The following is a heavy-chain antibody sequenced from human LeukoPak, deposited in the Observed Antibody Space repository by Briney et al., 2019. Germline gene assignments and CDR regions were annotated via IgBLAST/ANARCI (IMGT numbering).Heavy chain of an antibody. V-gene: IGHV3-64*01. D-gene: IGHD6-19*01. Sequence: GGSLRLSCAASGFTFSSYAMHWVRQAPGKGLEYVSAISSNGGSTYYANSVKGRFTISRDNSKNTLYLQMGSLRAEDMAVYYCARLRVQQWLVRHYYMDVWGKGTTVTVSS. CDR2: ISSNGGST. CDR1: GFTFSSYA. CDR3: ARLRVQQWLVRHYYMDV. J-gene: IGHJ6*03.